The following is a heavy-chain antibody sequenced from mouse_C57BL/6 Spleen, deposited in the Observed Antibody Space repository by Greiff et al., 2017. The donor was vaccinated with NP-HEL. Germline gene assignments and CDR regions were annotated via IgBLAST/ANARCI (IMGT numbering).Heavy chain of an antibody. V-gene: IGHV1-4*01. J-gene: IGHJ2*01. CDR1: GYTFTSYT. CDR2: INPSSGYT. Sequence: QVQLQQSGAELARPGASVKMSCKASGYTFTSYTMHWVKQRPGQGLEWIGYINPSSGYTKYNQKFKDKATLTADKTSSTAYMQLSSLTSEDSAVYYCARYGGYYVFDYWGQGTTLTVSS. D-gene: IGHD2-3*01. CDR3: ARYGGYYVFDY.